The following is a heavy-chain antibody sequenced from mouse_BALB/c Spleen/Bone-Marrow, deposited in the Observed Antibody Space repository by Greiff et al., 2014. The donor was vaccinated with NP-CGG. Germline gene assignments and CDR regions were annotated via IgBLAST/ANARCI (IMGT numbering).Heavy chain of an antibody. CDR1: GYSITSGYS. CDR3: ARQNDGYLYYAMDY. J-gene: IGHJ4*01. D-gene: IGHD2-3*01. Sequence: EVKLVESGPDLVKPSQSLSLTCTVTGYSITSGYSWHWIRQFPGNKLEWMGYIHYSGTTNYNPSLKSRISITRDTSKNQFFLQLNSVTSDYTATYYCARQNDGYLYYAMDYWGQGTSVTVSS. CDR2: IHYSGTT. V-gene: IGHV3-1*02.